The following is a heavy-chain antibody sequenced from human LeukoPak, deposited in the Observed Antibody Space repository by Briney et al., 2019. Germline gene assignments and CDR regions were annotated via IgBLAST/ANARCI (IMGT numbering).Heavy chain of an antibody. J-gene: IGHJ4*02. D-gene: IGHD1-20*01. CDR1: GFTFSSYW. V-gene: IGHV3-74*01. CDR2: INSDGSST. CDR3: AREGDYNWNYFDY. Sequence: PGGSLRLSXAASGFTFSSYWMHWVRQAPGKGLVWVSRINSDGSSTSYADSVKGRFTISRDNAKNTLYLQMNSLRAEDTAVYYCAREGDYNWNYFDYWGQGTLVTVSS.